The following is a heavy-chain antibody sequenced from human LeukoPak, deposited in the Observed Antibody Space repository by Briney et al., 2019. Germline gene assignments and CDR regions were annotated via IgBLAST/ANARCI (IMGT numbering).Heavy chain of an antibody. CDR1: GDSVSSDSAA. D-gene: IGHD6-13*01. V-gene: IGHV6-1*01. Sequence: SQTLSLTCALSGDSVSSDSAAWNWIRLSPSRGFEWLGRTYYVSQWYTDYGPSVRGRITITPDTSKYLFSLQLHSLTPEDTAVYYCARYTSKWYLDFRGPGTQVTVSS. CDR2: TYYVSQWYT. CDR3: ARYTSKWYLDF. J-gene: IGHJ4*02.